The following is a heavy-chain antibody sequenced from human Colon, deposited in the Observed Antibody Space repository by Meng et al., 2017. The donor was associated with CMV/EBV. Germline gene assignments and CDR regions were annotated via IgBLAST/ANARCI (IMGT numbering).Heavy chain of an antibody. CDR1: GGTFSNYA. J-gene: IGHJ4*02. V-gene: IGHV1-69*10. CDR2: IIPILGVA. D-gene: IGHD3-22*01. CDR3: AIQAYEGSRYYHYYFEY. Sequence: SVKVSCKASGGTFSNYAISWVRQAPGQGLEWMGGIIPILGVASDAQRFQRRVTITADKSTSTAYMELSSLMSEDTAVYYCAIQAYEGSRYYHYYFEYWGQGTLVTVSS.